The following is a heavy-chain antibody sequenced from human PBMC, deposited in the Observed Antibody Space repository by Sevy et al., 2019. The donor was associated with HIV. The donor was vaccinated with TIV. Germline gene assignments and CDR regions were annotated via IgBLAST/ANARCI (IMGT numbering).Heavy chain of an antibody. CDR2: INQDGGEK. V-gene: IGHV3-7*01. CDR1: RFTFSTYW. Sequence: GGSLRLSCVVSRFTFSTYWMSWVRQAPGKGLEWVANINQDGGEKYHLDSVKGRFTISRDNSKNTLYLQLNSLRAEDTAVYYCARNGMDVWGQGTTVTVSS. CDR3: ARNGMDV. J-gene: IGHJ6*02.